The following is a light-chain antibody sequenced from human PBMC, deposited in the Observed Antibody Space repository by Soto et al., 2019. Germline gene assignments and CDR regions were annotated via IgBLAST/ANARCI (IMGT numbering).Light chain of an antibody. Sequence: AIRMTQSPSSFSASTGDRVTITCRASQGISSYLAWYQQKPGKAPKLLIYAASTLQSGVPSRFSGSGSGTDFTLTISCLQSEDFATYYCQQYYSYPDTVGQGTKQEIK. CDR2: AAS. CDR1: QGISSY. J-gene: IGKJ2*01. CDR3: QQYYSYPDT. V-gene: IGKV1-8*01.